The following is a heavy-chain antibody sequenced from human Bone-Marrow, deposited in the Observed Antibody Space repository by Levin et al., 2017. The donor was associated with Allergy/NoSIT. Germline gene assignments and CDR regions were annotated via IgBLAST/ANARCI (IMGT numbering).Heavy chain of an antibody. V-gene: IGHV3-9*01. J-gene: IGHJ4*02. CDR2: ISWNSGSI. CDR1: GFTFDDYA. Sequence: PGGSLRLSCAASGFTFDDYAMHWVRQAPGKGLEWVSGISWNSGSIGYADSVKGRFTISRDNAKNSLYLQMNILRVEDTALYYCAKNRGWLLTAFDYWGQGTLVTVSA. D-gene: IGHD3-22*01. CDR3: AKNRGWLLTAFDY.